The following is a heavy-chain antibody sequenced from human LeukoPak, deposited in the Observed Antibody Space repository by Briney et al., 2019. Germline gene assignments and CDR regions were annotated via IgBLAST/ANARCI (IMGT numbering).Heavy chain of an antibody. CDR3: ATVAGLERDSDY. J-gene: IGHJ4*02. CDR1: GFMFSNYA. V-gene: IGHV3-33*01. D-gene: IGHD1-1*01. CDR2: ISYDGRNK. Sequence: GGSLRLSCVASGFMFSNYAMNWVRQTPGKGLEWVALISYDGRNKYYTDSVKGRFTISRDNSKNTLYLQMNSLRAEDTAVYYCATVAGLERDSDYWGQGTLVTVSS.